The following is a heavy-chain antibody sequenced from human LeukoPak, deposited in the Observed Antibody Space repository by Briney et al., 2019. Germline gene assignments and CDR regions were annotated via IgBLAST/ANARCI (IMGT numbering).Heavy chain of an antibody. CDR2: VSAYNGHT. D-gene: IGHD3-9*01. CDR1: GYTGSSYG. Sequence: ASVKLSCKASGYTGSSYGMSWVRQAPGQGLEWMGWVSAYNGHTDYSQNFQGRVTMTTDTSTSTAYMELRSLRSDDTAIYYCARDYFDILTGYSHANPLWGWGQGTLVTVPS. J-gene: IGHJ4*02. V-gene: IGHV1-18*01. CDR3: ARDYFDILTGYSHANPLWG.